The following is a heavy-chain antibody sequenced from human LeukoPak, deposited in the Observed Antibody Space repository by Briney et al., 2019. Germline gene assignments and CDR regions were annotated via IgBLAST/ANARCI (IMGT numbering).Heavy chain of an antibody. Sequence: ASVKVSCKASGYTFTVYYMHWVRQAPGRGRGWMAWLNPNRGDTDTAQKFQGRVTMTRDTSITTAYLELSSLRSDDTAVYYCARAPAGGPFDNWGQGTLVTVSS. J-gene: IGHJ4*02. CDR1: GYTFTVYY. CDR3: ARAPAGGPFDN. D-gene: IGHD4-23*01. CDR2: LNPNRGDT. V-gene: IGHV1-2*02.